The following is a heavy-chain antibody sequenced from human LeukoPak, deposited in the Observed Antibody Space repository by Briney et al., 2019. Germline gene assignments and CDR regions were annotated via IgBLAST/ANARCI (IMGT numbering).Heavy chain of an antibody. CDR2: ISKTGTSV. J-gene: IGHJ4*02. V-gene: IGHV3-11*01. CDR1: GLNFSVYY. D-gene: IGHD3-3*01. Sequence: GGSLRLSCITSGLNFSVYYMTWIREAPGNGRGAPGNGLEWLSHISKTGTSVYYADSVRGRFTISRDNAKNSLYLHINNLRAEDTAVYYCVAGVALDYWGQGALVTVSS. CDR3: VAGVALDY.